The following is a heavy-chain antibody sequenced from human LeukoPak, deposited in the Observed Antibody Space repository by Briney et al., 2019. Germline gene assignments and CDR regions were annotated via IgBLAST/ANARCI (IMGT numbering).Heavy chain of an antibody. CDR3: ARDFGVTNYHFDY. CDR2: IWYDGSKK. V-gene: IGHV3-33*01. Sequence: GGSLRLSCAASGFTFSNYGIHWVSQAPGKGLEWVAVIWYDGSKKYYADSVKGRFTIPRDDSKNTLFLQMNSLRAEDTAVYYCARDFGVTNYHFDYWGQGTLVTVSS. CDR1: GFTFSNYG. D-gene: IGHD3-16*01. J-gene: IGHJ4*02.